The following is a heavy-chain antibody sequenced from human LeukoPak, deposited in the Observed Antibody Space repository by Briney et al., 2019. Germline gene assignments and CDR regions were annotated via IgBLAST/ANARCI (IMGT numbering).Heavy chain of an antibody. CDR3: ARSQVGARDFAY. Sequence: GGSLRLSCAASGFTYSTYWMHWVRQAPGKGLVWVSRINTDGKTITYADSVKGRFTISRDNAKKTLYLQMNSLRAEDTAVYYCARSQVGARDFAYWGQGTLVTVST. J-gene: IGHJ4*02. D-gene: IGHD1-26*01. V-gene: IGHV3-74*01. CDR2: INTDGKTI. CDR1: GFTYSTYW.